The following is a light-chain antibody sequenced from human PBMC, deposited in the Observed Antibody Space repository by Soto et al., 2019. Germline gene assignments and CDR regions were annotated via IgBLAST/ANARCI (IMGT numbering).Light chain of an antibody. CDR2: EVN. J-gene: IGLJ2*01. Sequence: QSALTQPPSASGSPGQSVTISCTGTSSDVGGYSSVSWYQQRPGKAPKVMIFEVNRRPSGVPDRFSGPKSGNAASLTVSGLQAEDEAAYYCSSYAGSNNLIFGGGTKLTVL. CDR1: SSDVGGYSS. V-gene: IGLV2-8*01. CDR3: SSYAGSNNLI.